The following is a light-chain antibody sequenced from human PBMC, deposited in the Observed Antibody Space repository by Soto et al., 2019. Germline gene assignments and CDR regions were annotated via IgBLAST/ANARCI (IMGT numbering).Light chain of an antibody. CDR2: EVS. CDR3: SSYTGGSTLYV. CDR1: SSDIGGYNY. V-gene: IGLV2-14*01. Sequence: QSALTQPASVSGSPGQSITISCTGTSSDIGGYNYVSWYQQHPGKVPKLMIFEVSNRPSGVSYRFSGSKSGNTASLTISGLQAEDEADYYCSSYTGGSTLYVFGTGTKVTVL. J-gene: IGLJ1*01.